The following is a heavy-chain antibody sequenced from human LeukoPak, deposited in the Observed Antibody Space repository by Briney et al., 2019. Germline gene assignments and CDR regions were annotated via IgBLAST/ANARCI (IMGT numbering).Heavy chain of an antibody. Sequence: ASVKVSCKASGYTFTSYAMHWVRQAPGQGLEWMGWINPNSGGTNYAQKFQGRVTMTRDTSISTAYMELSRLRSDDTAVYYCASLVVPAAKDAFDIWGQGTMVTVSS. V-gene: IGHV1-2*02. CDR3: ASLVVPAAKDAFDI. CDR1: GYTFTSYA. J-gene: IGHJ3*02. CDR2: INPNSGGT. D-gene: IGHD2-2*01.